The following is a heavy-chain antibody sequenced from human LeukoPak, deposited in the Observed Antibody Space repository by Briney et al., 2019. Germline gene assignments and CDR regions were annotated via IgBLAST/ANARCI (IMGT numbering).Heavy chain of an antibody. CDR1: GYTFTRYD. J-gene: IGHJ4*02. Sequence: ASVTVSCMASGYTFTRYDINWVRQAPGQGLEWMGWMNPNSGNTGYAQKFQGRVTMTRNTSISTAYMELSSLRSEDTAVYYCARAMVRGLKVIGYWGQGTLVTVSS. D-gene: IGHD3-10*01. CDR2: MNPNSGNT. CDR3: ARAMVRGLKVIGY. V-gene: IGHV1-8*01.